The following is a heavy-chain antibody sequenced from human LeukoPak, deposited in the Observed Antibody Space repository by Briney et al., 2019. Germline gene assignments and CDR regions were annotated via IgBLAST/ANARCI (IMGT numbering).Heavy chain of an antibody. CDR3: HFARWDFDY. V-gene: IGHV4-39*01. D-gene: IGHD1-26*01. J-gene: IGHJ4*02. CDR2: VHFSGAT. Sequence: SETLSLTCIVSGVSISSDNYWGWIRQSPGQGLELIGSVHFSGATHYNPSLKSRVAITLDTSKNQFSLKLNSVTAADTAVYYCHFARWDFDYWGQGTLVTVSS. CDR1: GVSISSDNY.